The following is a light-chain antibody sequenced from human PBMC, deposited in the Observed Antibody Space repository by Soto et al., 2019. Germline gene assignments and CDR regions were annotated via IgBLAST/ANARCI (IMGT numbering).Light chain of an antibody. V-gene: IGKV3-15*01. CDR3: QQYNNWPPLT. Sequence: MTQSPSSVSASVGDRVTITCRASQGISSWLAWYQQKPGQAPRLLIYGASTRATGIPARFSGSGSGTEFTLTISSLQSEDFAIYYCQQYNNWPPLTFGGGTKVEMK. J-gene: IGKJ4*01. CDR1: QGISSW. CDR2: GAS.